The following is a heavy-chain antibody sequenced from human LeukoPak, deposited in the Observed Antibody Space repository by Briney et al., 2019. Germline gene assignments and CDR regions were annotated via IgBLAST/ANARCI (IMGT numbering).Heavy chain of an antibody. CDR1: GGTFSSYA. V-gene: IGHV1-46*01. Sequence: GASVKASCKASGGTFSSYAISWVRQAPGQGLEWMGIINPSGGSTSYAQKFQGRVTMTRDMSTSTVYMELSSLRSEDTAVYYCAREVVVAATKTIDYWGQGTLVTVSS. CDR2: INPSGGST. CDR3: AREVVVAATKTIDY. J-gene: IGHJ4*02. D-gene: IGHD2-15*01.